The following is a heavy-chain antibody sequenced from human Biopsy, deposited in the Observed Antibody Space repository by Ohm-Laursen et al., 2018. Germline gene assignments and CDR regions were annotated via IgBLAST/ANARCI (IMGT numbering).Heavy chain of an antibody. CDR1: TGTFDSYG. CDR3: AREAIGYQLPCDD. J-gene: IGHJ4*02. Sequence: VKISCKTSTGTFDSYGVTWVRQAPGQGLEWMGRIIPTLRTTTYAPKFQGRVTFTADKSSSTAYLELSSLTSEDTAMFYCAREAIGYQLPCDDWGQGTLVTVSS. CDR2: IIPTLRTT. D-gene: IGHD2-15*01. V-gene: IGHV1-69*10.